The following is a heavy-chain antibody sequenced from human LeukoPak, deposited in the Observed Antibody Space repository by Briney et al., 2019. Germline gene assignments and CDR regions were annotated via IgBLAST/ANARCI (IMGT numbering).Heavy chain of an antibody. J-gene: IGHJ4*02. CDR2: IDPSGSYT. CDR1: GYSFTRYW. D-gene: IGHD6-19*01. Sequence: GESLNISCKSSGYSFTRYWLSWVRQMPGKGLQWMGRIDPSGSYTNYSPSFQGHVTLSADKSISTAYLQWSSLKASDTAMYYCARLYQWSDYWGQGTLVTVSS. V-gene: IGHV5-10-1*01. CDR3: ARLYQWSDY.